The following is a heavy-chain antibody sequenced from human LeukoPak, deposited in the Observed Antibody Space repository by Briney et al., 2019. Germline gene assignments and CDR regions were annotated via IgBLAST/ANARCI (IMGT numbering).Heavy chain of an antibody. Sequence: SGGSVTLSCAASGFSFCVYWMHWLRHAPGKGPVWVSRIKTDGSNTDYADFVKGRFTIYRDNSKNTLYMQMNSLKTEDTAVYYCAKDGEDIVVVPAAIPVVYYYYMDVWGKGTTVTISS. V-gene: IGHV3-74*01. CDR3: AKDGEDIVVVPAAIPVVYYYYMDV. J-gene: IGHJ6*03. CDR1: GFSFCVYW. CDR2: IKTDGSNT. D-gene: IGHD2-2*01.